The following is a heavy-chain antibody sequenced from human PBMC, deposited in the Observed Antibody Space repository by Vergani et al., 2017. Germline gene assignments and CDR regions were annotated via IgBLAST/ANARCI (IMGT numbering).Heavy chain of an antibody. CDR2: IYPGDSDT. D-gene: IGHD3-16*01. CDR1: GYSFISYW. V-gene: IGHV5-51*01. Sequence: VQLVQSGAEVKKPGESLKISCKGSGYSFISYWIGWVRQMPGKGLEWMGIIYPGDSDTRYSPSFQGQVTISADKSISTAYLQWSSLKASDTAMYYCARAIMITFGGVINWFDPWGQGTLVTVSS. CDR3: ARAIMITFGGVINWFDP. J-gene: IGHJ5*02.